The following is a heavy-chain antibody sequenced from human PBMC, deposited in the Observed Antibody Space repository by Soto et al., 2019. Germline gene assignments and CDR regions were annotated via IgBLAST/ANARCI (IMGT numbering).Heavy chain of an antibody. CDR2: IYPGDSDT. V-gene: IGHV5-51*01. J-gene: IGHJ4*02. Sequence: GESLKISCKGSGYSFTSYWIGWVRQMPGKGLEWMGIIYPGDSDTRYSPSFQGQVTISADKSISTAYLQWSSLKASDTAMYYCARHPPYYYGSGSYFDYWGQGTLVTVSS. CDR3: ARHPPYYYGSGSYFDY. CDR1: GYSFTSYW. D-gene: IGHD3-10*01.